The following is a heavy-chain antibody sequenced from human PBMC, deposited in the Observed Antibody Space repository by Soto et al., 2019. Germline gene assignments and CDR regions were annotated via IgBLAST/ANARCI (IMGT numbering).Heavy chain of an antibody. CDR1: GYSVATNIAA. CDR3: ARDAAPTLNYPHGMDV. Sequence: PXQTLSLTCAISGYSVATNIAAWSLIRQSPSRGLEWLGRTLYRSSEWYNEYAVSVKSRMTINPDTSKNQFSLQLNSVTPEDTAVYYCARDAAPTLNYPHGMDVWGQGTAVTVSS. V-gene: IGHV6-1*01. CDR2: TLYRSSEWYN. J-gene: IGHJ6*02. D-gene: IGHD1-7*01.